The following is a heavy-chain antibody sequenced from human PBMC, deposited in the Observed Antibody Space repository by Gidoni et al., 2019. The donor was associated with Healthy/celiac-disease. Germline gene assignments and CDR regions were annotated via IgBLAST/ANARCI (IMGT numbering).Heavy chain of an antibody. V-gene: IGHV1-18*01. CDR1: GYTFTSYG. Sequence: QVQLVQSGAEVKKPGASVQVSCKASGYTFTSYGISWVRQAPGQGLEWMGWISAYNGNTNDAQKLQGRVTMTTDTSTSTAYMELRSLRSDDTAVYYCARDRLWFGELLLDYYGMDVWGQGTTVTVSS. J-gene: IGHJ6*02. CDR2: ISAYNGNT. CDR3: ARDRLWFGELLLDYYGMDV. D-gene: IGHD3-10*01.